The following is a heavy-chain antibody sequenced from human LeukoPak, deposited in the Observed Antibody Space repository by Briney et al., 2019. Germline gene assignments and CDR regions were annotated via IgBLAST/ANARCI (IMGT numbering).Heavy chain of an antibody. CDR2: ILYDGSMQ. Sequence: GGSLRLSCAASGFTFSSYDMTWVRQAPGKGLEWLAVILYDGSMQYYAESMKGRLTISRDNSRNTVYMQMSSLRTEDTAVYYCARDPRGPTTYDSSARDSLDYWGQGTLVTVSS. D-gene: IGHD3-22*01. CDR1: GFTFSSYD. CDR3: ARDPRGPTTYDSSARDSLDY. J-gene: IGHJ4*02. V-gene: IGHV3-30*03.